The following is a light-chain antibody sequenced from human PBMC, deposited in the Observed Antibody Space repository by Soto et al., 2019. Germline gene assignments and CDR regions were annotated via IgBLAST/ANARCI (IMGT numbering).Light chain of an antibody. Sequence: DIVMTESADSLAVSLGERATINCKSSESVFYRPNNKNYSACYQQTPRQPPQLLIDWASTRESGVPDRFSGSGSGTDFTLTISSLQPEDFATYYCQQLNSYPHTFGQGTRLEIK. CDR2: WAS. J-gene: IGKJ5*01. V-gene: IGKV4-1*01. CDR3: QQLNSYPHT. CDR1: ESVFYRPNNKNY.